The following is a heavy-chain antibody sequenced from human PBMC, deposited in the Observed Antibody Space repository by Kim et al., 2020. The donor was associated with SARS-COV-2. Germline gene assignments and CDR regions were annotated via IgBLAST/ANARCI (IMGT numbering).Heavy chain of an antibody. CDR3: ANVSDIGVAPAAGFDT. Sequence: GGSLRLSCAASGFTFSSYAMSWVRQAPGKGLEWVSAISGSGGSTDYADSVKGRFTISRDNSKNTLYLQMNSLRPEDTAVYYCANVSDIGVAPAAGFDTWGQGTMVTVSS. CDR2: ISGSGGST. D-gene: IGHD2-2*01. CDR1: GFTFSSYA. J-gene: IGHJ5*02. V-gene: IGHV3-23*01.